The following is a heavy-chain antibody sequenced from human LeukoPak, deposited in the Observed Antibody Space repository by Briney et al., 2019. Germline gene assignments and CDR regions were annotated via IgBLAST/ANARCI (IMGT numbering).Heavy chain of an antibody. CDR3: AGERNWNYVFNWFDP. CDR1: GGSISSHY. J-gene: IGHJ5*02. Sequence: KPSETLSLTCTVSGGSISSHYWSWIRQPPGKGLEWIGYIYYSGSTNYNPSLKSRVTISVNTSKNQFSLKLSSVTAADTAVYYCAGERNWNYVFNWFDPWGQGTLVTVSS. V-gene: IGHV4-59*11. CDR2: IYYSGST. D-gene: IGHD1-7*01.